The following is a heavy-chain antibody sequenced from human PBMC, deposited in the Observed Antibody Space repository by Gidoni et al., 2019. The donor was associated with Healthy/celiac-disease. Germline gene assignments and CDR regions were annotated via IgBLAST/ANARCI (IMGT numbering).Heavy chain of an antibody. Sequence: QVQLQQWGAGLLKPSETLSLTCAVYGGSFSGYYWSWIRQPPGKGLEWIGEINHIGSTNYNPSLTGRVPISVDTSKNQFSLKLSSVTAADTAVYYCASAVVVVAEPYYFDYWGQGTLVTVSS. J-gene: IGHJ4*02. D-gene: IGHD2-15*01. CDR1: GGSFSGYY. CDR3: ASAVVVVAEPYYFDY. V-gene: IGHV4-34*01. CDR2: INHIGST.